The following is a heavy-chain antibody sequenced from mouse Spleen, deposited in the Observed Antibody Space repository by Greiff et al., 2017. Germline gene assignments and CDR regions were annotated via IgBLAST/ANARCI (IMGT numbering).Heavy chain of an antibody. CDR1: GYAFSSSW. D-gene: IGHD2-4*01. J-gene: IGHJ3*01. CDR3: ARDDYGLDY. CDR2: IYPGDGDT. Sequence: QVQLQQSGPELVKPGASVKISCKASGYAFSSSWMNWVKQRPGKGLEWIGRIYPGDGDTNYNGKFKGKATLTADKSSSTAYMQLSSLTSEDSAVYFCARDDYGLDYWGQGTLVTVSA. V-gene: IGHV1-82*01.